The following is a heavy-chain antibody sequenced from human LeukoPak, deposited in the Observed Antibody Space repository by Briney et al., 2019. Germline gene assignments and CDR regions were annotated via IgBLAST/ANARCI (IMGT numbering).Heavy chain of an antibody. CDR1: GFTFSNAW. Sequence: GGSLRLSCAASGFTFSNAWMSWVRQAPGKGLEWVGRIKSKTDGGTTDYAAPVKGRFTISRDDSKNTLYVQMNSLKTEGTAVYYCTTGPYDYGSGTYYHWSQGTLVTVSS. CDR3: TTGPYDYGSGTYYH. V-gene: IGHV3-15*01. CDR2: IKSKTDGGTT. D-gene: IGHD3-10*01. J-gene: IGHJ4*02.